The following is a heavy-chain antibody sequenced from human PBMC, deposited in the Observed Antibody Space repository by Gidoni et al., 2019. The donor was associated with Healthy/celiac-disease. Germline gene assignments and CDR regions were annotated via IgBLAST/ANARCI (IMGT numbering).Heavy chain of an antibody. CDR2: IYYSGST. D-gene: IGHD2-8*01. CDR3: ARRVYAIGERYAFDI. V-gene: IGHV4-39*01. Sequence: QLQLQESGPGLVKPSETLSLTCTVSGGSISSSSYYWGWIRQPPGKGLEWIGSIYYSGSTYYNPSLKSRVTISVDTSKNQFSLKLSSVTAADTAVYYCARRVYAIGERYAFDIWGQGTMVTVSS. J-gene: IGHJ3*02. CDR1: GGSISSSSYY.